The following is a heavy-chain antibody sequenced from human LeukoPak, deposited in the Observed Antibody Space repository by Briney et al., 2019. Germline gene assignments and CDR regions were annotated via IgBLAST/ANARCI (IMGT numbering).Heavy chain of an antibody. CDR1: GGSMTNSY. J-gene: IGHJ5*02. CDR3: ARHGPWFGESEAWFDP. CDR2: IYFTGST. Sequence: PSETLSLTCTVSGGSMTNSYWGWIRQPPGKGLEWLGYIYFTGSTNSNPSLKSRVTISVDTSKNQFSLKLNSVTAADTAVYYCARHGPWFGESEAWFDPRGQGALVTVSS. D-gene: IGHD3-10*01. V-gene: IGHV4-59*08.